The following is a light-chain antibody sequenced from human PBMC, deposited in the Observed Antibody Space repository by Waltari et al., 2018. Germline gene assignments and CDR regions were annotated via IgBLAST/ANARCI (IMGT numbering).Light chain of an antibody. J-gene: IGKJ1*01. CDR3: QQYGSSPWT. Sequence: EIVLTQSPGTLSLSPGERATLSCRASQSVGSSYLAWYQQKPGQAPRHLIYGASSRATGIPDRFSGSGSGTDFTLTISRLEPEDFAVYYCQQYGSSPWTFGQGTKVEIK. CDR2: GAS. CDR1: QSVGSSY. V-gene: IGKV3-20*01.